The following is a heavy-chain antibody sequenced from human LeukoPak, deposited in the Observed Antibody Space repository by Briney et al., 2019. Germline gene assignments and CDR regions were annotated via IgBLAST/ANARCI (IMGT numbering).Heavy chain of an antibody. Sequence: GASVKVSCKASGYTFTSYGISWVRQAPGQGLEWMGWISAYNGNTNYAQKLQGRVTMTTDTSTSTACMELRSLRSDDTAVYFCAREVPLSGSYNVWGQGTLVTVSS. CDR3: AREVPLSGSYNV. D-gene: IGHD1-26*01. J-gene: IGHJ4*02. CDR2: ISAYNGNT. CDR1: GYTFTSYG. V-gene: IGHV1-18*01.